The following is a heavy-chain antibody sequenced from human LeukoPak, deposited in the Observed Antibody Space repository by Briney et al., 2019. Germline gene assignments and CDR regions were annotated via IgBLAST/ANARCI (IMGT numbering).Heavy chain of an antibody. CDR1: GGSISSYY. J-gene: IGHJ4*02. Sequence: SETPSLPCTVSGGSISSYYWSWIRQPPGQGLEWIGYIYYSGSNNYNPSLKSRVTISVDTSKNQFSLKLSSVTAADTAVYYCARHPDYYGSGSYDTVEYWGQGTLVSVSS. CDR3: ARHPDYYGSGSYDTVEY. V-gene: IGHV4-59*01. CDR2: IYYSGSN. D-gene: IGHD3-10*01.